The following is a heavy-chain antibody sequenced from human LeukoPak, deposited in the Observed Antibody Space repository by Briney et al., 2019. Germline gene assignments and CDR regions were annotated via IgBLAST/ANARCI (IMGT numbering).Heavy chain of an antibody. CDR3: ARLPWRYDILTGYPTEAHFDH. V-gene: IGHV4-34*01. Sequence: SETLSLTCAVYGGSFSGYYWSWVRQPPGKGLEWLGEINHSGSTNYNPSLKSRVTISVDTSKNQFALKVRDVTAADTAVYYCARLPWRYDILTGYPTEAHFDHWGQGTLVTVSS. D-gene: IGHD3-9*01. J-gene: IGHJ4*02. CDR2: INHSGST. CDR1: GGSFSGYY.